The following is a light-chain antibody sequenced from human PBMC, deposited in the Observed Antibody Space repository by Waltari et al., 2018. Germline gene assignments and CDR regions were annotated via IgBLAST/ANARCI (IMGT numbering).Light chain of an antibody. V-gene: IGLV2-11*01. CDR2: DVT. CDR3: CSYAGSYTLL. CDR1: SSDVGGYNY. J-gene: IGLJ3*02. Sequence: QSSLTQPPSVSGSPGQSVTISCTGTSSDVGGYNYVSWYQQHPAKAPKLMIYDVTKRPSGVPDRFSASKSGNTASLTISGLQTEDEADYYCCSYAGSYTLLFGGGTKLTVL.